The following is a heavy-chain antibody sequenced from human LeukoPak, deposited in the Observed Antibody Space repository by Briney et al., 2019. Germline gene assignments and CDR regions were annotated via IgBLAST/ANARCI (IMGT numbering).Heavy chain of an antibody. J-gene: IGHJ4*02. Sequence: GGSLRLSCAASGFTVSSNYMSWVRQAPGKGLEWVSSIRFTGSYIYYADSVKGRFTISRDNAKNTLYLQMNSLRAEDTAVYYCAGRRWDYYDSSGYPGYWGQGTLVTVSS. CDR1: GFTVSSNY. D-gene: IGHD3-22*01. V-gene: IGHV3-21*01. CDR3: AGRRWDYYDSSGYPGY. CDR2: IRFTGSYI.